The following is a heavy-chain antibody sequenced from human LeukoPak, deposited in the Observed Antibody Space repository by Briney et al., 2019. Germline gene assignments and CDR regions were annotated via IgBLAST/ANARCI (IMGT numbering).Heavy chain of an antibody. CDR2: ISTSTGDT. CDR1: GYSFILYG. CDR3: AKLLSNSGYDYGQSDY. Sequence: ASVKVSCKTSGYSFILYGISWVRQAPGQGPEWMGWISTSTGDTKYTQKFQGRVTLTTDTSTSTAYMELSSLRSDDTAVYYCAKLLSNSGYDYGQSDYWGQGTLVTVSS. D-gene: IGHD5-12*01. J-gene: IGHJ4*02. V-gene: IGHV1-18*01.